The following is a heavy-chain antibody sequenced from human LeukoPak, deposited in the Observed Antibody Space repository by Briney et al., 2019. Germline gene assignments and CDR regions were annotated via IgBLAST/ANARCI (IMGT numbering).Heavy chain of an antibody. CDR1: EFTFSSYS. CDR3: ARDGYSNIPKPDWFDP. CDR2: ISSTSSTI. Sequence: GGSLRLSCVASEFTFSSYSMNWVRQAPGKGLEWVSYISSTSSTIYYADSVKGRFTISRDNAKNSLYLQMNSLRGEDTAVYYCARDGYSNIPKPDWFDPWGQGTLVTVPS. J-gene: IGHJ5*02. D-gene: IGHD5-12*01. V-gene: IGHV3-48*01.